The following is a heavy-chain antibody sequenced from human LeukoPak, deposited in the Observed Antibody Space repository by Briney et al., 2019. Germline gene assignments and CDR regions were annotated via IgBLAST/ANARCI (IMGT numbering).Heavy chain of an antibody. CDR3: ARHFSGAAAPLPFDY. CDR1: GGSISSGGYY. D-gene: IGHD6-13*01. V-gene: IGHV4-31*03. J-gene: IGHJ4*02. Sequence: SQTLSLTCTVSGGSISSGGYYWSWIHQHPGKGLEWIGYIYYSGSTYYNPSLKSRVTISVDTSKNQFSLNLTSVTAADTAVYYCARHFSGAAAPLPFDYWGQGTLVTVSS. CDR2: IYYSGST.